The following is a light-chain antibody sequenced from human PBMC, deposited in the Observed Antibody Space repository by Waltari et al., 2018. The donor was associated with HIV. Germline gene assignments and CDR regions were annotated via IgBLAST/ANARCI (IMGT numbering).Light chain of an antibody. CDR2: RDS. CDR3: QTAASSGTSVL. Sequence: SSDLTQPPSVSVSPGQTARIPCSGDELANQHVPWYQRKAGQAPVLVIDRDSERPSGIPERFSAARSGIIGTLTISGVVTGDEADYYCQTAASSGTSVLFGGRTKLTVL. CDR1: ELANQH. V-gene: IGLV3-25*03. J-gene: IGLJ2*01.